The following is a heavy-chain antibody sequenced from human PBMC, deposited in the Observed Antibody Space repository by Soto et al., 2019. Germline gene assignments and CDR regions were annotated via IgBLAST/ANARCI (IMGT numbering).Heavy chain of an antibody. V-gene: IGHV1-2*04. CDR1: GYTFTGYY. D-gene: IGHD3-9*01. Sequence: QVQLVQSGAEVKKPGASVKVSCKASGYTFTGYYMHWVRQAPGQGLEWMGWINPNSGGTNYAQKFQGWVTMTRDTSISTAYMELSRLRSDDTAVYYCARTAHYDILTGYSPYFDYWGQGTLVTVSS. CDR3: ARTAHYDILTGYSPYFDY. J-gene: IGHJ4*02. CDR2: INPNSGGT.